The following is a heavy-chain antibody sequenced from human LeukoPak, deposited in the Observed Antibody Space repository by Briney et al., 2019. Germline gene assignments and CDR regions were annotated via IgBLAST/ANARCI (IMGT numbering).Heavy chain of an antibody. CDR2: IKSQGSGGTI. CDR3: THISSVPDRFNS. V-gene: IGHV3-15*01. D-gene: IGHD2-21*01. J-gene: IGHJ4*02. Sequence: GGSLRLSCKVSGLIFRDAWVSWVRQAPGKGLEWVGRIKSQGSGGTIDHAAPVKGRFSISRDDTRNTIYLQMNSLKTEDTGIYYCTHISSVPDRFNSWGQGTLVTVSS. CDR1: GLIFRDAW.